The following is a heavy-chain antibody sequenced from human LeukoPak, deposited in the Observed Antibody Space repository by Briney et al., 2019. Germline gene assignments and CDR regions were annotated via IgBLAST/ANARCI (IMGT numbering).Heavy chain of an antibody. Sequence: ASVKVSCKASGYTFTGYYMHWVRQAPGQGLEWMGRINPNSGGTNYAQKFQGRVTMTRDTSISTAYMELSRLRSDDTAVYYCAREEGALGYCSGGSCYYDAFGIWGQGTMVTVSS. J-gene: IGHJ3*02. V-gene: IGHV1-2*06. CDR3: AREEGALGYCSGGSCYYDAFGI. CDR1: GYTFTGYY. D-gene: IGHD2-15*01. CDR2: INPNSGGT.